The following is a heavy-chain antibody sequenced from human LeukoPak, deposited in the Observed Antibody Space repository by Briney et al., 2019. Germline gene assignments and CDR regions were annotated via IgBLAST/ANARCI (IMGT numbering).Heavy chain of an antibody. J-gene: IGHJ3*02. D-gene: IGHD2-15*01. CDR2: IYYSGSI. CDR1: GYSISNSNW. V-gene: IGHV4-28*05. CDR3: ARWAATSSFAFDI. Sequence: SETLSLTCAVSGYSISNSNWWGWIRQPPGKGLEWIGYIYYSGSIYYNPSLKSRVTMSVDTSKNQFSLKLSSVTAVDTAVYYCARWAATSSFAFDIWGQGTMVTVSS.